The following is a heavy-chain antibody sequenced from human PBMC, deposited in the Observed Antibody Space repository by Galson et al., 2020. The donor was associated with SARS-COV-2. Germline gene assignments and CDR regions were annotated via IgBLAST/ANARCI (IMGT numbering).Heavy chain of an antibody. D-gene: IGHD2-21*01. Sequence: GGSLRLSCAASGFTFSSYGMHWVRQAPGKGLEWVAVILYDGSNKYYADSVKGRFTISRDNSKNTLYLQMNSLRAEDTAVYYCAKGGVEYYYYGMDVWGQGTTVTVSS. V-gene: IGHV3-30*18. J-gene: IGHJ6*02. CDR1: GFTFSSYG. CDR3: AKGGVEYYYYGMDV. CDR2: ILYDGSNK.